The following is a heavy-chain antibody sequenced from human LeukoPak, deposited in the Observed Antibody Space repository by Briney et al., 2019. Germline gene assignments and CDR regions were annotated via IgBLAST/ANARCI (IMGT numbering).Heavy chain of an antibody. Sequence: PGGSLRLSCAASGFTFSSYGMSWVRQAPGKGLELVSTITNSGGSTYYADSVKGRFTISRDNSKNTLYLQMNSLRAEDTAVYYCAKRSGYALGAWYFDCWGQGTLVTVSS. CDR1: GFTFSSYG. J-gene: IGHJ4*02. CDR3: AKRSGYALGAWYFDC. CDR2: ITNSGGST. D-gene: IGHD3-16*01. V-gene: IGHV3-23*01.